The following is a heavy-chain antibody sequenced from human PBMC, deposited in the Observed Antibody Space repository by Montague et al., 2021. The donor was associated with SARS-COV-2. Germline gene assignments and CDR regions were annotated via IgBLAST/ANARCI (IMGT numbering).Heavy chain of an antibody. V-gene: IGHV2-70*01. D-gene: IGHD6-19*01. J-gene: IGHJ2*01. Sequence: PALVKPTQTLTLTCTFSGFSVSTSGLCVSWISQPPGKALEWLALIDWDDDTYYSTSLKTRLAISKDTSKNQVVLTMTAMDPVDTGTYYCARIPEYSSGGGPDWYFDLWGRGTLVTVSS. CDR3: ARIPEYSSGGGPDWYFDL. CDR2: IDWDDDT. CDR1: GFSVSTSGLC.